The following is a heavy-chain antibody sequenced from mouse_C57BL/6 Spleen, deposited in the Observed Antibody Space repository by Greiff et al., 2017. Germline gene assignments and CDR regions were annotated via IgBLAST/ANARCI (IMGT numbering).Heavy chain of an antibody. D-gene: IGHD1-1*01. CDR1: GFTFSSYG. Sequence: DVKLVESGGDLVKPGGSLKLSCAASGFTFSSYGMSWVRQTPDKRLEWVATISSGGSYTYYPDSVKGRFTISRDNAKNTLYLQMSSLKSEDTAMYYCARRFITTVERYFDVWGTGTTVTVSS. J-gene: IGHJ1*03. V-gene: IGHV5-6*02. CDR3: ARRFITTVERYFDV. CDR2: ISSGGSYT.